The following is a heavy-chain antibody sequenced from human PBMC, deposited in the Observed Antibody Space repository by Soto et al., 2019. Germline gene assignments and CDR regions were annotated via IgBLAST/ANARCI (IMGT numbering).Heavy chain of an antibody. J-gene: IGHJ4*02. D-gene: IGHD3-10*01. CDR2: INPNTGDT. CDR1: GYSFTDFY. V-gene: IGHV1-2*02. CDR3: AKDPPRGVQLVVGEF. Sequence: QVHLVQSGAEVKKPGASVKVSCKASGYSFTDFYMHWVRQAPGQGLEWLGWINPNTGDTDYAQIFQGRVSLTRDTSTSTAYMEMTRLTSDDTAVYYCAKDPPRGVQLVVGEFWGQGTLVTVSS.